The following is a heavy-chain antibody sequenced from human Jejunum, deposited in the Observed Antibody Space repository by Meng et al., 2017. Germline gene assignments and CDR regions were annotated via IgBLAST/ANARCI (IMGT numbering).Heavy chain of an antibody. Sequence: VQLVESGAEVQKPGASGKVSCKASGYTVTSYALHWVRQAPGQRLEWMGWINTDNGKTKYSQKFQGRVTITWDTSASTVHMELHSLTSEDTAVYYCARVYCSGGSCYEPNWFDPWGQGTLVTVSS. CDR3: ARVYCSGGSCYEPNWFDP. V-gene: IGHV1-3*04. J-gene: IGHJ5*02. CDR1: GYTVTSYA. D-gene: IGHD2-15*01. CDR2: INTDNGKT.